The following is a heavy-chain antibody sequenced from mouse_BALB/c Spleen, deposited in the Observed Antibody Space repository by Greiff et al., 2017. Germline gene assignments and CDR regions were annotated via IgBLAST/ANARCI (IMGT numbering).Heavy chain of an antibody. D-gene: IGHD2-10*01. CDR3: TRDAAYYGSPYAMDY. CDR2: ISSGGSYT. CDR1: GFTFSSYT. Sequence: DVKLVESGGGLVKPGGSLKLSCAASGFTFSSYTMSWVRQTPEKRLEWVATISSGGSYTYYPDSVKGRFTISRDNAKNTLYLQMSSLKSEDTAMYYCTRDAAYYGSPYAMDYWGQGTSVTVSS. J-gene: IGHJ4*01. V-gene: IGHV5-6-4*01.